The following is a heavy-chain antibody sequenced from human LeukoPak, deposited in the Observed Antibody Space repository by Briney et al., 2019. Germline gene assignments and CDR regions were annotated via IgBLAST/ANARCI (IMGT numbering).Heavy chain of an antibody. D-gene: IGHD6-19*01. J-gene: IGHJ6*03. CDR2: IIPIFGTA. V-gene: IGHV1-69*13. CDR1: GGTFSSYA. Sequence: SVKFSCKASGGTFSSYAISWVRQAPGQGLEWMGGIIPIFGTANYAQKFQGRVTITADESTSTAYMELNSLRSEDTAVYYCARAWGIAVAGHYYYMDVWGKGTTVTVSS. CDR3: ARAWGIAVAGHYYYMDV.